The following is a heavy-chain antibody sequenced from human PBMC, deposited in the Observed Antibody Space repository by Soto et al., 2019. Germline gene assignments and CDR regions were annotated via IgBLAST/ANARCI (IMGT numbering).Heavy chain of an antibody. V-gene: IGHV3-33*01. J-gene: IGHJ6*02. CDR3: ARDEYYYDSSGYPRYYGMDV. D-gene: IGHD3-22*01. CDR2: IWYDGSNK. Sequence: QVQLVESGGGVVQPGRSLRLSCAASGFTFSSYGMHWVRQAPGKGLEWVAVIWYDGSNKYYADSVKGRFTISRDNSKNTLYLQMNSLRDEDTAVYYCARDEYYYDSSGYPRYYGMDVWGQGTTVTVSS. CDR1: GFTFSSYG.